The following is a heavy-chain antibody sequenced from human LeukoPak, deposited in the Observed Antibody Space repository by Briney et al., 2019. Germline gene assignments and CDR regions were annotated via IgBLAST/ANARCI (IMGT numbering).Heavy chain of an antibody. CDR2: INTDGSST. CDR1: GFTFRTYW. Sequence: GGSLRLSCAASGFTFRTYWMHWARQVPGKGLVWISRINTDGSSTSHADSVKGRFTISRDNAQNTLYLQMNSLRPEDTAVYYCTRYLLASYGMDVWGQGTTVTVSS. D-gene: IGHD2-15*01. J-gene: IGHJ6*02. CDR3: TRYLLASYGMDV. V-gene: IGHV3-74*01.